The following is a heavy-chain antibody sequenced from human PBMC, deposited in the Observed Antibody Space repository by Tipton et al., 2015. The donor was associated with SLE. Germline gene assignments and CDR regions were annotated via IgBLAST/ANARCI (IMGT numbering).Heavy chain of an antibody. D-gene: IGHD1-26*01. CDR3: AKDARELLDYFDY. CDR2: ISYDGSNK. J-gene: IGHJ4*02. Sequence: SLRLSCAASGFTFSSYDMHWVRQAPGKGLEWVAVISYDGSNKYYADSVKGRFTISRDNSKNTLYLQMNSLRAEDTAVYYCAKDARELLDYFDYWGQGTLVTVSS. CDR1: GFTFSSYD. V-gene: IGHV3-30*18.